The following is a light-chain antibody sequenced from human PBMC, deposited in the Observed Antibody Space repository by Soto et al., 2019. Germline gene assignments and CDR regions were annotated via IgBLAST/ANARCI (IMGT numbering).Light chain of an antibody. CDR2: GAS. V-gene: IGKV3-20*01. J-gene: IGKJ1*01. CDR1: QSVNSRY. Sequence: EIVLTQSPGTLSLSPGERATLSCRASQSVNSRYLAWYQQKAGQAPRLLIYGASSRATGIPDRFSGSGSGTDFTLTISRLEPEDFAVYYCQQYGSTPRTFGQGTTVDIK. CDR3: QQYGSTPRT.